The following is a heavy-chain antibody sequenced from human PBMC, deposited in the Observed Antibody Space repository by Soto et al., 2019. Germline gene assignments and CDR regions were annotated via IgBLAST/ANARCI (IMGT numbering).Heavy chain of an antibody. CDR2: INPNNGAT. D-gene: IGHD2-21*01. CDR3: ASRVLCDMDV. V-gene: IGHV1-46*01. Sequence: QEQLVQSGAEVKEPGASLKVSCKASGDTFTTNYIHWVRQAPGQGLEWMGRINPNNGATLYAQEFQVILILTTDTSTSTVYMDLNSVKSEDSAVYYCASRVLCDMDVWGQGTTVTVSS. J-gene: IGHJ6*02. CDR1: GDTFTTNY.